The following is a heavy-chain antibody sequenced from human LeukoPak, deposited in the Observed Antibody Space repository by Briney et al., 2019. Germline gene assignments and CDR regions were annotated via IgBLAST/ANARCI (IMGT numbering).Heavy chain of an antibody. V-gene: IGHV1-69*17. D-gene: IGHD6-19*01. J-gene: IGHJ4*02. CDR1: GGTFTSYA. Sequence: SVKVSCKASGGTFTSYAISWVRQAPGQGLEWKGGIIPIFGIANYAQKFQGRGTITADKSTSTAYMELSSLRSEDTAVYYCARVLQGLGGGVDYWGQGTLVTVSS. CDR3: ARVLQGLGGGVDY. CDR2: IIPIFGIA.